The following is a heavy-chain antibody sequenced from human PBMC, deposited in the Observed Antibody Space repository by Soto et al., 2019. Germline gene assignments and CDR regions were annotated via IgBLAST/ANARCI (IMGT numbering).Heavy chain of an antibody. CDR3: ATGGLSPLRIAAAGTGYFDY. CDR1: GFTFSSYV. CDR2: ISGSGGST. D-gene: IGHD6-13*01. V-gene: IGHV3-23*01. Sequence: PGGSLRLSCAASGFTFSSYVMSWVRQAQGKGLEWVSAISGSGGSTYYADSVKGRFTISRDNSKNTLYLQMNSLRAEDTAVYYCATGGLSPLRIAAAGTGYFDYWGQGTLVTVSS. J-gene: IGHJ4*02.